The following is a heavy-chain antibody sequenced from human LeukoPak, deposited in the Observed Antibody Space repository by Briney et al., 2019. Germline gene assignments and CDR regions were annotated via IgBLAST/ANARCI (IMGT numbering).Heavy chain of an antibody. Sequence: GGSLRLSCAASGFTFSSYGMHWVRQAPGKGLEWVAFIRYDGSNKYYADSVKGRFTISRDNSKNTLYLQMNSLRAGDTAVYYCARTPQQQLVLSYWYFDLWGRGTLVTVSS. V-gene: IGHV3-30*02. CDR3: ARTPQQQLVLSYWYFDL. CDR1: GFTFSSYG. J-gene: IGHJ2*01. D-gene: IGHD6-13*01. CDR2: IRYDGSNK.